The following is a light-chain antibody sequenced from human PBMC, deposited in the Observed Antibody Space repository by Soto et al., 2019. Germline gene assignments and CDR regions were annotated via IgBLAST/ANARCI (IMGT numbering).Light chain of an antibody. Sequence: EIVMTQSPATLSVSPGERATLSCRASHSVSSRLAWYQQKPGQAPRLLIYGASTRATGLPARFSGSGSGTEFTLTISSLQSEAFAVYYCQHYTNWPLTFGGGNKVEIK. V-gene: IGKV3-15*01. CDR2: GAS. CDR3: QHYTNWPLT. J-gene: IGKJ4*01. CDR1: HSVSSR.